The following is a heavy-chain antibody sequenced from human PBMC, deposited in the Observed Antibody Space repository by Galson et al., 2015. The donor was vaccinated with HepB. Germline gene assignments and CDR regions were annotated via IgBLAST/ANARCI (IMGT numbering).Heavy chain of an antibody. CDR2: ISNDGSNK. Sequence: SLRLSCAAAGFTFSSNAMHWVRQAPGKGLEWVAVISNDGSNKYYADSVKGRFTISRDNSKNTLYLQMNSLRADDTAVYYCAKADYDFWSCYLGGQGALDTVSS. J-gene: IGHJ4*02. CDR3: AKADYDFWSCYL. CDR1: GFTFSSNA. D-gene: IGHD3-3*01. V-gene: IGHV3-30-3*01.